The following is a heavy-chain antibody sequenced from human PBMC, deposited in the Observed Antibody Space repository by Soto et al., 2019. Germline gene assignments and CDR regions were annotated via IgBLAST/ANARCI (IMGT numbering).Heavy chain of an antibody. CDR1: GGSISSGVYY. V-gene: IGHV4-31*03. J-gene: IGHJ4*02. CDR3: ARGYCSGGSCHSADTFDY. Sequence: SETLSLTCTVSGGSISSGVYYWSWIRQHPGKGLEWIGYIYYSGSTYYNPSLKSRVTISVDTSKNQFSLKLSSVTAADTAVYYCARGYCSGGSCHSADTFDYWGQGTLVTVPQ. CDR2: IYYSGST. D-gene: IGHD2-15*01.